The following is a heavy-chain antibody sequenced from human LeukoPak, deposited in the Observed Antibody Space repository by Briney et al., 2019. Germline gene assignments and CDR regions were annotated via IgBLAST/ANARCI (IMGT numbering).Heavy chain of an antibody. J-gene: IGHJ4*02. V-gene: IGHV1-3*02. CDR3: ARSKSAWDPFDY. Sequence: ASVKVSCKASGYTFTTYAVHWVRQAPGQRLEWMGWSNTGNGDTKYSQEFQGRVTITRDTSASTAYMELSSLRSEDMAVYFCARSKSAWDPFDYWGQGNPGHRLL. D-gene: IGHD1-26*01. CDR1: GYTFTTYA. CDR2: SNTGNGDT.